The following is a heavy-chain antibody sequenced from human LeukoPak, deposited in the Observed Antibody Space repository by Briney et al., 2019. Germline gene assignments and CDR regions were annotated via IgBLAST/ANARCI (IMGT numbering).Heavy chain of an antibody. Sequence: ASVKVSCKTSGYTFTSYAISWVRQAPGQGLEWMGRISAYNGNTDYAQKFQGRVAMTEDTSTDTAYMELSSLRSEDTAVYYCVTDTYGDYGHFDYWGQGTLVTVSS. CDR2: ISAYNGNT. V-gene: IGHV1-18*01. D-gene: IGHD4-17*01. CDR3: VTDTYGDYGHFDY. CDR1: GYTFTSYA. J-gene: IGHJ4*02.